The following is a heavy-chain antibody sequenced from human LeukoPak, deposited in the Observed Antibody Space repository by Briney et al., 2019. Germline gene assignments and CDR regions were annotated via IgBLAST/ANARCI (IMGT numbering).Heavy chain of an antibody. Sequence: SETLSLTCNVSGGSISTTTNSRGWAWIRQRPTKGLEWIGSIYYGGSPYYTSSLKSRVTISVDTSKNQFSLKLASLTAADTAVYYCARRPIVGSTGFYFDPWGLGTLVTVSS. D-gene: IGHD1-26*01. CDR1: GGSISTTTNS. CDR2: IYYGGSP. V-gene: IGHV4-39*01. CDR3: ARRPIVGSTGFYFDP. J-gene: IGHJ5*02.